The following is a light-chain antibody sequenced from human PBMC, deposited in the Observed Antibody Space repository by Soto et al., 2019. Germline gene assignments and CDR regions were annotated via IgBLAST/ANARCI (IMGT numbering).Light chain of an antibody. CDR3: QEYKSYQGT. Sequence: DIQMTQSPSTLSASVGDRVTITCRASQSISSWLAWYQQRPGKAPNLLIYDASSLESGVPSRFSGRGSGTEFTLIISSLQPEDFATYYCQEYKSYQGTFGQGTKVDIK. J-gene: IGKJ1*01. CDR1: QSISSW. CDR2: DAS. V-gene: IGKV1-5*01.